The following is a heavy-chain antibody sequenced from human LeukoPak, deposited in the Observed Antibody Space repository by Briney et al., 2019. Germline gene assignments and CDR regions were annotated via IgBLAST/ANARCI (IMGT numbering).Heavy chain of an antibody. CDR2: ISSSSSYI. CDR3: ARELYSNYEDY. Sequence: GGSLRLSCAASGFTFSSYSMNWVRQAPGKGLEWVSSISSSSSYIYYADSVKGRFTISRDNAKNSLYLQMNSLRAEDTAVYYCARELYSNYEDYWGQGTLVAVSS. V-gene: IGHV3-21*01. D-gene: IGHD4-4*01. J-gene: IGHJ4*02. CDR1: GFTFSSYS.